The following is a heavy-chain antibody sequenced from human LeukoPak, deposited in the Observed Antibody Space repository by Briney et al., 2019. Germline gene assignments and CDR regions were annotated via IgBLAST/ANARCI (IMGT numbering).Heavy chain of an antibody. Sequence: SGGSLRLSCAASGFTFSSYRMNWVRQAPGKGREGVSYISSSSSTIYYADSVKGRFIISRDNAKNSLYLQMNSLRAEDTAVYYCARDMTTVGESDAFDIWGQGTMVTVSS. J-gene: IGHJ3*02. D-gene: IGHD4-23*01. CDR1: GFTFSSYR. V-gene: IGHV3-48*01. CDR2: ISSSSSTI. CDR3: ARDMTTVGESDAFDI.